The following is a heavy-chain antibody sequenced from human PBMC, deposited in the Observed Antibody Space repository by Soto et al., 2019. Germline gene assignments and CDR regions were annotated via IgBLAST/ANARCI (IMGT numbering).Heavy chain of an antibody. Sequence: GWSLRLSCASSVFTFIDYYMSWIRQAPGKGLEWVSYISSSGSTIYYADSVKGRFTISRDNAKNSLYLQMNSLRAEDTAVYYCARDTPGTYYDLWSGPRWFDPWGQGTLVTVSS. CDR2: ISSSGSTI. V-gene: IGHV3-11*01. D-gene: IGHD3-3*01. J-gene: IGHJ5*02. CDR1: VFTFIDYY. CDR3: ARDTPGTYYDLWSGPRWFDP.